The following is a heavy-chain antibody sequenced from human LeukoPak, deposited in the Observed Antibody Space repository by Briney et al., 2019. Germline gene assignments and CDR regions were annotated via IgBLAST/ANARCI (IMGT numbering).Heavy chain of an antibody. Sequence: PSETLSLTCIVSGGSFSSGSYYWGWIRQPPGKGLEWIGYIYYSGSTYYNPSLKSRVTISVDTSKNQFSLKLSSVTAADTAVYYCARGSFRYQLPLDYWGQGTLVTVSS. CDR3: ARGSFRYQLPLDY. J-gene: IGHJ4*02. CDR2: IYYSGST. D-gene: IGHD2-2*01. CDR1: GGSFSSGSYY. V-gene: IGHV4-30-4*08.